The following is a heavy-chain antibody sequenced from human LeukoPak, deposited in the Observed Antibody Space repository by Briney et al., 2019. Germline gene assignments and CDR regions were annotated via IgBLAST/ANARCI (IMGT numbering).Heavy chain of an antibody. CDR3: AKYEPYCSGGSCYSNYYYYYMDV. V-gene: IGHV3-23*01. CDR1: GFTFSSYG. CDR2: ISGSGGST. Sequence: PGGTLRLSCAASGFTFSSYGMSWVRQAPGKGLEWVSAISGSGGSTYYADSVKGRFTISRDNSKNTLYLQMNSLRAEDTAVYYCAKYEPYCSGGSCYSNYYYYYMDVWGKGTTVTISS. J-gene: IGHJ6*03. D-gene: IGHD2-15*01.